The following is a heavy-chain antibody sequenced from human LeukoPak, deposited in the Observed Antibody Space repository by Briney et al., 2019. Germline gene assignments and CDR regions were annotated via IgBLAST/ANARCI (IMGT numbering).Heavy chain of an antibody. CDR2: IRYDGSNK. Sequence: GGSLRLSCAAPGLTFSSFGMHWVRQAPGKGLEWVSFIRYDGSNKYYADSVKGRFTISRDNSKNTLYLQMNNLRAEDTAVYYCARDPPSYYDFWSGPAEYFQHWGQGTLVTVSS. D-gene: IGHD3-3*01. CDR1: GLTFSSFG. CDR3: ARDPPSYYDFWSGPAEYFQH. V-gene: IGHV3-30*02. J-gene: IGHJ1*01.